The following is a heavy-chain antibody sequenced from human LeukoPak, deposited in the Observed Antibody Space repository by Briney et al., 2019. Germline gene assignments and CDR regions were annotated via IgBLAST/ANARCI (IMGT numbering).Heavy chain of an antibody. CDR3: ARDQSGRYCSSTSCLRAFDY. CDR1: GFTFSNFW. CDR2: ISSSGSTI. Sequence: GGSLRLSCAASGFTFSNFWMTWVRQAPGKGLEWVSYISSSGSTIYYADSVKGRFTISRDNAKNSLYLQMNSLRAEDTAVYYCARDQSGRYCSSTSCLRAFDYWGQGTLVTVSS. V-gene: IGHV3-48*04. D-gene: IGHD2-2*01. J-gene: IGHJ4*02.